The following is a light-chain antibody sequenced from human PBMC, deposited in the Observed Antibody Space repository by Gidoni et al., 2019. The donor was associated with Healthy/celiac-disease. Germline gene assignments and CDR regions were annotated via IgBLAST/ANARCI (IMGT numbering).Light chain of an antibody. V-gene: IGKV3-11*01. Sequence: EIVLTQSPAILSLSPGERATPSCRASQSVSSYLAWYQQKPGQAPRLLIYDASNRATGIPARFSGSGSGTDFTLTISSLEPEDFAVYYCQQRSNWPPATFGGGTKVEIK. CDR1: QSVSSY. J-gene: IGKJ4*01. CDR3: QQRSNWPPAT. CDR2: DAS.